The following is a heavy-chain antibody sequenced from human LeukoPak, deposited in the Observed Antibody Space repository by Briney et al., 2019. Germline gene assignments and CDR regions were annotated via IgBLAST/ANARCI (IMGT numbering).Heavy chain of an antibody. D-gene: IGHD6-19*01. V-gene: IGHV3-11*04. J-gene: IGHJ4*02. Sequence: GGSLRLSCAASGFTFSDYYMSWIRQAPGKGLEWVSYISSSGSTIYYADSVKGRFTVSRDNAKNSLFLQMSSLRAEDTAVYFCARGVPSGVDYFDYWGQGTLVTVSS. CDR2: ISSSGSTI. CDR1: GFTFSDYY. CDR3: ARGVPSGVDYFDY.